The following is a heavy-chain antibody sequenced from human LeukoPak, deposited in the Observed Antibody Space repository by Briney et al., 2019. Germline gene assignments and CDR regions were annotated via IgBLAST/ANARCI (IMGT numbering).Heavy chain of an antibody. V-gene: IGHV4-34*01. D-gene: IGHD3-10*01. CDR3: ARRPRYDGSGSNDWFDP. CDR2: INHSEST. CDR1: GGSFSGYY. J-gene: IGHJ5*02. Sequence: SETLSLTCAVYGGSFSGYYWTWIRQPPGKGLEWIGEINHSESTNYNPSLKSRVTISVDTSKNQFSLKLRSVTAADTAVYYCARRPRYDGSGSNDWFDPWGQGTLVTVSS.